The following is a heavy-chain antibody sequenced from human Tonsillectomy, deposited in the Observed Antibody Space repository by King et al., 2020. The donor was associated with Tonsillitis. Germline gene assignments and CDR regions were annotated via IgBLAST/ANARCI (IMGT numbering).Heavy chain of an antibody. CDR2: IYHSGST. V-gene: IGHV4-38-2*02. D-gene: IGHD4-17*01. Sequence: QLQESGPGLVKPSETLSLTCAVSGYSISSGYYWGWIRQPPGKGLEWIGSIYHSGSTYYKPALKSRVTISLDTSKNHFSLKLSSVTAADTAVYYCARDDGDYYFDYWGQRTLVTVSS. CDR3: ARDDGDYYFDY. J-gene: IGHJ4*02. CDR1: GYSISSGYY.